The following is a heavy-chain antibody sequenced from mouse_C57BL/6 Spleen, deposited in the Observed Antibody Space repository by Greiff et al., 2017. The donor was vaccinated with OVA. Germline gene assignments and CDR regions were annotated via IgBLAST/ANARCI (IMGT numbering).Heavy chain of an antibody. CDR2: IYPGSGNT. V-gene: IGHV1-76*01. J-gene: IGHJ4*01. D-gene: IGHD4-1*01. CDR1: GYTFTDYY. CDR3: ARDANWDPYYAMDY. Sequence: QVQLKESGAELVRPGASVKLSCKASGYTFTDYYINWVKQRPGQGLEWIARIYPGSGNTYYNEKFKGKATLTAEKSSSTAYMQLSSLTSEDSAVYFCARDANWDPYYAMDYWGQGTSVTVSS.